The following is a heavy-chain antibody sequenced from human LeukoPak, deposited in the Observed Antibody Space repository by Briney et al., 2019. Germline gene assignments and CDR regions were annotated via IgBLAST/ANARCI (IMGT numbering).Heavy chain of an antibody. J-gene: IGHJ4*02. D-gene: IGHD3-10*01. CDR3: ARGLGVRGVILTYFDS. Sequence: SETLSLTCSVSGGSISSLYWSWIRQPPGKGLEWIGYIYYTGSTNYNPSLKSRVTMFVDMSKNQFSLRLSSVTAADTAVYYCARGLGVRGVILTYFDSWGQGTLVTVSS. CDR1: GGSISSLY. V-gene: IGHV4-59*08. CDR2: IYYTGST.